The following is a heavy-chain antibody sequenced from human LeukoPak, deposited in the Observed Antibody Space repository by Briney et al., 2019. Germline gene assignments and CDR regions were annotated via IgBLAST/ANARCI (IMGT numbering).Heavy chain of an antibody. J-gene: IGHJ4*02. CDR1: GYTLTELS. D-gene: IGHD3-10*01. CDR2: FDPEDGET. Sequence: ASVKVSCKVSGYTLTELSMHWVRQAPGKGLEWMGGFDPEDGETIYAQKFQGRVTMTEDTSTDTAYMELSSLRSEDTAVYYCATVRYYYGSGSYLPASNDYRGQGTLVTVSS. V-gene: IGHV1-24*01. CDR3: ATVRYYYGSGSYLPASNDY.